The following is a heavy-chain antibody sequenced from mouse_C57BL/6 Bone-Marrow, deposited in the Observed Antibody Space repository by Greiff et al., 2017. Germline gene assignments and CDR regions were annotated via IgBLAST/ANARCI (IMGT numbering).Heavy chain of an antibody. V-gene: IGHV6-3*01. D-gene: IGHD3-3*01. CDR2: IRLKSDNYAT. CDR3: TAGPYYFDY. CDR1: GFTFSNYW. Sequence: EVMLVESGGGLVQPGGSMKLSCVASGFTFSNYWMNWVRQSPEKGLEWVAQIRLKSDNYATHYAESVKGRFTISRDDSKSSVYLQMNNLRAEDTGIYYCTAGPYYFDYGGQGTTLTVSS. J-gene: IGHJ2*01.